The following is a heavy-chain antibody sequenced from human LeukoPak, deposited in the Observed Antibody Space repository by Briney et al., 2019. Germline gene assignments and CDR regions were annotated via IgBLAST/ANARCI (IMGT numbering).Heavy chain of an antibody. CDR2: VNYSGST. Sequence: SETLSLTCVVYGGSLSGYYWSWIRQPPGKGLGWIGDVNYSGSTNYNPSLESRVTISADTSKSQFSLKPSSVTAADTSVYYCARGRAVTRDFDYWGQGTLVRVSS. CDR3: ARGRAVTRDFDY. J-gene: IGHJ4*02. CDR1: GGSLSGYY. D-gene: IGHD4-23*01. V-gene: IGHV4-34*01.